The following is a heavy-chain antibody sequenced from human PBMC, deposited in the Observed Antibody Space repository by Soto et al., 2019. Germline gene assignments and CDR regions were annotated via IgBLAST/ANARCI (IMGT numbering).Heavy chain of an antibody. CDR3: ARDMMPGTYYDVWSGYWAFDY. J-gene: IGHJ4*02. D-gene: IGHD3-3*01. CDR1: GYTFTSYG. CDR2: ISAYNGNT. Sequence: GASVKVSCKASGYTFTSYGISWVRQAPGQGLEWMGWISAYNGNTNYAQKLQGRVTMTTDTSTSTAYMELRSLRSDDTAVYYCARDMMPGTYYDVWSGYWAFDYWGQGTLVTVSS. V-gene: IGHV1-18*01.